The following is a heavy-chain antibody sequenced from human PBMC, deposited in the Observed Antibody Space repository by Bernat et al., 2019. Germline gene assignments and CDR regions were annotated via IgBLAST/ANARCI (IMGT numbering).Heavy chain of an antibody. D-gene: IGHD3/OR15-3a*01. CDR3: ARDRDSSDDDAFDI. CDR2: ISSYSTSI. V-gene: IGHV3-21*01. J-gene: IGHJ3*02. Sequence: EVQLVESGGGLVKPGGSLRLSCAASGFTFSIYSMNWVRQAPGKGLEWISSISSYSTSIYYADSVKGRFTISRDNAKNSLYLQMNSLRAEDTAVYDCARDRDSSDDDAFDIWGQGAMVTVSS. CDR1: GFTFSIYS.